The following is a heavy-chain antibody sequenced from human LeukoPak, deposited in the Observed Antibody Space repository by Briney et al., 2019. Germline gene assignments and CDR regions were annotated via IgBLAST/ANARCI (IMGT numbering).Heavy chain of an antibody. J-gene: IGHJ4*02. CDR2: ISSSSSYI. CDR1: GFTFRTYS. D-gene: IGHD2-2*02. Sequence: GGSLRLSCAASGFTFRTYSMNWVRQAPGKGLEWVSSISSSSSYIYYADSVKGRFTISRDNAKNSLYLQMNSLRAEDTAVYYCARRCSSTSCYTHYYFDYWGQGTLVTVSS. CDR3: ARRCSSTSCYTHYYFDY. V-gene: IGHV3-21*01.